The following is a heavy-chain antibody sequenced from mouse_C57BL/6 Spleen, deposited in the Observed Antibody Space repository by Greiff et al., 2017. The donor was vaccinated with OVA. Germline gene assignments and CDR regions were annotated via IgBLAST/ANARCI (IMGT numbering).Heavy chain of an antibody. CDR3: ARETTTVARYFDV. CDR1: GFTFSSYA. D-gene: IGHD1-1*01. J-gene: IGHJ1*03. Sequence: EVQLVESGGGLVKPGGSLKLSCAASGFTFSSYAMSWVRQTPEKRLEWVATISDGGSYTYYPDNVKGRFTISRDNAKNNLYLQMSHLKSEDTAMYYCARETTTVARYFDVWGTGTTVTVSS. CDR2: ISDGGSYT. V-gene: IGHV5-4*01.